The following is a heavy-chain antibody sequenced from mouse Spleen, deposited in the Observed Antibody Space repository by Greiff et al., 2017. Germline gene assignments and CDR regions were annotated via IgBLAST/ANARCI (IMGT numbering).Heavy chain of an antibody. CDR2: INPGSGGT. J-gene: IGHJ4*01. CDR1: GYAFTNYL. Sequence: QVQLQQSGAELVRPGTSVKVSCKASGYAFTNYLIEWVKQRPGQGLEWIGVINPGSGGTNYNEKFKGKATLTADKSSSTAYMQLSSLTSEDSAVYFCARWDYYGLRGAMDYWGQGTSVTVSS. CDR3: ARWDYYGLRGAMDY. V-gene: IGHV1-54*01. D-gene: IGHD2-1*01.